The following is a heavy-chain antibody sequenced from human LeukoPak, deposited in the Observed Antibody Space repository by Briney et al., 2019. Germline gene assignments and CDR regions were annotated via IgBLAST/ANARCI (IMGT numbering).Heavy chain of an antibody. J-gene: IGHJ4*02. D-gene: IGHD4-17*01. CDR3: AKDQVSATVTTRLDY. Sequence: WGSLRLSCAASGFTFSSYAMSWVRQAPGKGLEWVSAISGSGGSTYYADSVKGRFTISRDNSKNTLYLQMNSLRAEDTAVYYCAKDQVSATVTTRLDYWGQGTLVTVSS. CDR1: GFTFSSYA. V-gene: IGHV3-23*01. CDR2: ISGSGGST.